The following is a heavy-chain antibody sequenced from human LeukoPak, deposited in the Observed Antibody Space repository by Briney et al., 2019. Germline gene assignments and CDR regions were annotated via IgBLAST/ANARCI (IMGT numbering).Heavy chain of an antibody. CDR2: IKSRADGGTT. Sequence: KSGGSLGLSCAGSRLPFSIAWMTWVRQAPGKGLEWVGRIKSRADGGTTDYAAPVKGRFAISRDDSKNTVYLQMNSLRTEDTAVYYCTTPVHYSDSRFDFWGQGTLVTVSS. V-gene: IGHV3-15*01. D-gene: IGHD3-22*01. CDR3: TTPVHYSDSRFDF. J-gene: IGHJ4*02. CDR1: RLPFSIAW.